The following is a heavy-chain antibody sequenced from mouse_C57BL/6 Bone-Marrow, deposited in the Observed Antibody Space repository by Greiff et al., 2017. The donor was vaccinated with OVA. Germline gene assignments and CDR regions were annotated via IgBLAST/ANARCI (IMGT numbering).Heavy chain of an antibody. CDR3: AREGYYPAWFAY. Sequence: VQLQQSGTELVKPGASVKLSCKASGYTFTSYWMHWVKQRPGQGLEWIGNINPSNGGTNYNEKFKSKATLTVEKSSSTAYMQLSSLTSEDSAVYYCAREGYYPAWFAYWGQGTLVTVSA. CDR1: GYTFTSYW. CDR2: INPSNGGT. J-gene: IGHJ3*01. V-gene: IGHV1-53*01. D-gene: IGHD2-3*01.